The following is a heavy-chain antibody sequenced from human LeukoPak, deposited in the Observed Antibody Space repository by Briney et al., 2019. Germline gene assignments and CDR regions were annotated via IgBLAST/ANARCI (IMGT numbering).Heavy chain of an antibody. V-gene: IGHV1-18*01. D-gene: IGHD2-2*01. CDR1: GYTFTSYG. Sequence: GASVKVSCKASGYTFTSYGISWVRQAPGQGLDWMGWISAYNGNTNYAQKLQGRVTITTDTSTRTAYMELRSLRSDHTAVYYCAGGYCSSTSCSEHWFDPWGQGTLVTVYS. CDR2: ISAYNGNT. CDR3: AGGYCSSTSCSEHWFDP. J-gene: IGHJ5*02.